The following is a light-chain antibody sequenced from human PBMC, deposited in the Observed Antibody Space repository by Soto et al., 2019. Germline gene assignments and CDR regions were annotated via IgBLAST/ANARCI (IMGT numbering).Light chain of an antibody. CDR3: QQSYSTPPDT. J-gene: IGKJ2*01. V-gene: IGKV1-39*01. Sequence: DIQMTQSPSSLSASVGDRVTITCRASQSISSYLNWYQQKPGKAPKLLIYAASSLQSGVPSRFSGSGSGTDFTLTISSLQPEDFATYYCQQSYSTPPDTLGQGTKLEI. CDR1: QSISSY. CDR2: AAS.